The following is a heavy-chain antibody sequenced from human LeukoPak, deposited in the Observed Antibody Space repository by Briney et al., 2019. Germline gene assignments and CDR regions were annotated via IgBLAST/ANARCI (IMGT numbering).Heavy chain of an antibody. Sequence: SVKVSCKASGGTVTAYTLTWVRQAPGQGLEWMGGIIPIFGTANYAQKFQGRVTITADESTSTAYMELSSLRSEDTAVYYCAKRIAVAGDDYYYGVDVWGQGTTVTVSS. D-gene: IGHD6-19*01. CDR3: AKRIAVAGDDYYYGVDV. V-gene: IGHV1-69*13. J-gene: IGHJ6*02. CDR2: IIPIFGTA. CDR1: GGTVTAYT.